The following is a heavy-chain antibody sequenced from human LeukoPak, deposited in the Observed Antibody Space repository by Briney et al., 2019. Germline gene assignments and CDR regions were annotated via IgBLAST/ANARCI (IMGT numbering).Heavy chain of an antibody. J-gene: IGHJ4*02. CDR2: ISYDGSNK. V-gene: IGHV3-30*18. D-gene: IGHD6-6*01. CDR3: AKDQVASSSSVDY. CDR1: GFTFSSYG. Sequence: PGGSLRLSCAASGFTFSSYGMHWVRQAPGKGLEWVAVISYDGSNKYYADSVKGRFTISRDNSKNTLYLQMNSPRAEDTAVYYCAKDQVASSSSVDYWGQGTLVTVSS.